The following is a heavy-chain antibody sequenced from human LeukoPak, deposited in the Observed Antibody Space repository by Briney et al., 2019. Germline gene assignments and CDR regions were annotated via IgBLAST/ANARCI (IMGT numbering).Heavy chain of an antibody. CDR3: ARYCSSTSCYAADY. CDR1: GFTFSSYS. CDR2: ISSSSSYI. J-gene: IGHJ4*02. V-gene: IGHV3-21*01. Sequence: TAGGSLRLSCAASGFTFSSYSMNWVRQAPGKGLEWVSSISSSSSYIYYADSVKGRFTISRDNAKNSLYLQMNSLRAEDTAVYYCARYCSSTSCYAADYWGQGTLVTVSS. D-gene: IGHD2-2*01.